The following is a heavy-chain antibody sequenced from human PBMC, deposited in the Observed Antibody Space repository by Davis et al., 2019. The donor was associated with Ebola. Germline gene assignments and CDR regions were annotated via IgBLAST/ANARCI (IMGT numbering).Heavy chain of an antibody. CDR1: GYIVTRYY. V-gene: IGHV1-46*01. Sequence: ASVKVSCKASGYIVTRYYMHWVRQAPGQGLDWIGIINPHDVSTIHAQKFQGRVTMTRDTSTSTVYMELNSLRSDDTAVYYCVRGGRVGDYDYWGQGTLVTVSS. CDR3: VRGGRVGDYDY. CDR2: INPHDVST. J-gene: IGHJ4*02. D-gene: IGHD4-17*01.